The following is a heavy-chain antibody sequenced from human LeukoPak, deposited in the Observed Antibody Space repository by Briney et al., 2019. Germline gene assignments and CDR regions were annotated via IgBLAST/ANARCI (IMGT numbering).Heavy chain of an antibody. D-gene: IGHD6-25*01. V-gene: IGHV4-59*01. CDR1: GGSISSYY. CDR2: MYYSGTI. CDR3: ARDGAYWDSSGFDP. J-gene: IGHJ5*02. Sequence: PSETLSLTCTVSGGSISSYYWNWIRQPPGKGLEWIGHMYYSGTINYNPSLKSRVTVSVDTSKNQFSLKVSSVTAADTAVYYCARDGAYWDSSGFDPWGQGTLVTVSS.